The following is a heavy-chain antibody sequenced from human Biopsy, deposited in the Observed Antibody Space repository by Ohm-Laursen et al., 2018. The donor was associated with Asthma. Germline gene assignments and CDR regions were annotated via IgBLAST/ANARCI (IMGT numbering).Heavy chain of an antibody. CDR2: INSVFGTT. CDR3: ARKAGSCISRTCYSLDF. V-gene: IGHV1-69*01. J-gene: IGHJ4*02. Sequence: GSSVKVSCKSLAGTFNTYVIGWARQAPGQGLEWMGGINSVFGTTTYPQKFQDRVTITADDSTSTVYMELSSLRSEDAAVYYCARKAGSCISRTCYSLDFWGQGTLVTVSS. CDR1: AGTFNTYV. D-gene: IGHD2-2*01.